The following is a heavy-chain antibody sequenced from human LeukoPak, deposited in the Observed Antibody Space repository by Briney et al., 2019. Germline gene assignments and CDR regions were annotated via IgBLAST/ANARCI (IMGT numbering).Heavy chain of an antibody. CDR1: GFTFSSYS. J-gene: IGHJ5*02. Sequence: PGGSLRLSCAASGFTFSSYSMNWVRQAPGKGLEWVSSISSSSSYIYYADSVKGRFTISRDNAKNSLYLQMNSLRAEDTAVYYCAVADKSYYYGSGSYYNAWGQGTLVTVSS. D-gene: IGHD3-10*01. CDR3: AVADKSYYYGSGSYYNA. CDR2: ISSSSSYI. V-gene: IGHV3-21*01.